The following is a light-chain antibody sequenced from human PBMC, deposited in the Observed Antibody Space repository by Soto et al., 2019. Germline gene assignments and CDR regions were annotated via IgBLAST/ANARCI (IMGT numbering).Light chain of an antibody. J-gene: IGKJ2*01. CDR1: QSVSSSY. Sequence: EIVLTQSPGTLSLSPGERATLSCRAGQSVSSSYLAWYQQKPGQAPRLLISGVSSRATSIPDRFSGSGSGTDFTLTITRLEPEDFAVYYCQQYGSSPRTFGQGTKLEIK. CDR2: GVS. V-gene: IGKV3-20*01. CDR3: QQYGSSPRT.